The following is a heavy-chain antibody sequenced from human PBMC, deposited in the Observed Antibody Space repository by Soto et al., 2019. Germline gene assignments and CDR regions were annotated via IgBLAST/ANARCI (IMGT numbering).Heavy chain of an antibody. D-gene: IGHD3-9*01. CDR2: IIPILGIA. CDR3: ARGEGDILTGYYQDAVDI. CDR1: GGTFSSYT. V-gene: IGHV1-69*02. J-gene: IGHJ3*02. Sequence: QVQLVQSGAEVKKPGSSVKVSCKASGGTFSSYTISWVRQAPGQGLEWMGRIIPILGIANYAQKFQGRVTITADXYTCTXXMELSSLRSEDTAVYYCARGEGDILTGYYQDAVDIWGQGTMVTVSS.